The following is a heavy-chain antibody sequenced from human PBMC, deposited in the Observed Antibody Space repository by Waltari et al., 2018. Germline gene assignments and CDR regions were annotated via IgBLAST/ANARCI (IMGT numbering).Heavy chain of an antibody. Sequence: EVQLVESGGGLVQPGDSLRLACAASGFTFSTYTMNWVRQAPGKGLEWVSYISSSTTTYYADYVKGRFTISRDNAKNSLYLQMNSLRAEDTALYYCARGRDGYIQDVFDIWGQGTMVSVSS. CDR2: ISSSTTT. J-gene: IGHJ3*02. D-gene: IGHD5-12*01. V-gene: IGHV3-48*01. CDR3: ARGRDGYIQDVFDI. CDR1: GFTFSTYT.